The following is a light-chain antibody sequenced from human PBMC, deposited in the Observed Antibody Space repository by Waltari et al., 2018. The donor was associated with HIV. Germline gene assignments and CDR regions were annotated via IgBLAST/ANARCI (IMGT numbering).Light chain of an antibody. CDR3: SSYTSSSSYV. J-gene: IGLJ1*01. CDR2: DVS. CDR1: SSDVGGYNY. V-gene: IGLV2-14*01. Sequence: QSALTQPASASGSPGQSITFSCTGPSSDVGGYNYVSWYQQHPGKAPKLMIYDVSNRPSGVSNRFSGSKSGNTASLTISGLQAEDEADYYCSSYTSSSSYVFGTGTKVTVL.